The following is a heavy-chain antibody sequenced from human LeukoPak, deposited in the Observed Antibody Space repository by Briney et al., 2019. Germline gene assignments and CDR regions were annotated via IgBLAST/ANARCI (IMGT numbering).Heavy chain of an antibody. J-gene: IGHJ6*02. CDR2: MNPNSGNT. V-gene: IGHV1-8*01. CDR3: WGSRTYYDILDYGMDV. CDR1: GYTFTSYD. Sequence: ASVKVSCKASGYTFTSYDINWVRQATGQWLEWMGWMNPNSGNTGYAQKFQGRVTMTRNTSISTAYMELSSLRSEDTAVYYCWGSRTYYDILDYGMDVWGQGTTVTVSS. D-gene: IGHD3-9*01.